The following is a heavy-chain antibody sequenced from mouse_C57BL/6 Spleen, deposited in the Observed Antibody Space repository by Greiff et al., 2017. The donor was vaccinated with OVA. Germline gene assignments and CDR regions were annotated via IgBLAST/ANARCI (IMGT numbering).Heavy chain of an antibody. Sequence: EVQLVESGPELVKPGASVKLSCKASGYTFTDYNMDWVKQSPGKSLEWIGDINPNNGGTNYTQKFKGKATLTVDKSSSTAYMELRSLTSEDTAVYYCASGDYRPFAYWGQGTLVTVSA. CDR1: GYTFTDYN. CDR3: ASGDYRPFAY. D-gene: IGHD2-4*01. CDR2: INPNNGGT. J-gene: IGHJ3*01. V-gene: IGHV1-18*01.